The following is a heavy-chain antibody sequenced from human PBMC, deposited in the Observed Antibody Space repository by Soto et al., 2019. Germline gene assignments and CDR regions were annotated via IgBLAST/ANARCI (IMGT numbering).Heavy chain of an antibody. Sequence: GGSLRLSCAASGFTFSSYWMSWVRQAPGEGLEWVSIITNTGGDTLDADSVKGRFTISGDNSKNILYLQMNSLRVEDAAIYYCAKASGESYPGSRVFDYWGREPGSPSPQ. D-gene: IGHD3-10*01. CDR1: GFTFSSYW. CDR3: AKASGESYPGSRVFDY. V-gene: IGHV3-23*01. J-gene: IGHJ4*02. CDR2: ITNTGGDT.